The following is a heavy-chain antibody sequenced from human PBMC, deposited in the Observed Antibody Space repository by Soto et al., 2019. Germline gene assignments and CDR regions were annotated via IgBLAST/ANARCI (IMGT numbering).Heavy chain of an antibody. V-gene: IGHV4-34*01. D-gene: IGHD6-19*01. Sequence: SETLSLTCAVYGGSFSGYYWSWIRQPPGKGLEWIGEINHSGSTNYNPSLKSRVTISVDTSKNQFSLKLSSVTAADMAVYYCARMEAGIAVAGPHVDYWGQGTLVTVSS. J-gene: IGHJ4*02. CDR3: ARMEAGIAVAGPHVDY. CDR2: INHSGST. CDR1: GGSFSGYY.